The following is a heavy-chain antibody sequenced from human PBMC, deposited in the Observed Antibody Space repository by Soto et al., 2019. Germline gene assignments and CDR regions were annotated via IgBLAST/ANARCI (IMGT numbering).Heavy chain of an antibody. CDR3: AEEDMEGDYFDY. D-gene: IGHD1-1*01. V-gene: IGHV3-23*01. Sequence: EVQLLESGGGLVQPGGSLRLSCAASGFTFNSYAMSWVRQAPGKGLEWVSGISGSGDSTSYADSVKGRFTISRDKSKNTMYLKKNSMRAEDTAVYYCAEEDMEGDYFDYWGQGTLGTVSS. J-gene: IGHJ4*02. CDR1: GFTFNSYA. CDR2: ISGSGDST.